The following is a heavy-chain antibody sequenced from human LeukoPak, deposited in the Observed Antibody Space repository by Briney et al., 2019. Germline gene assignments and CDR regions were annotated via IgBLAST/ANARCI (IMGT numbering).Heavy chain of an antibody. CDR2: ISSDSSYI. V-gene: IGHV3-21*01. Sequence: GGSLRLSCAASGFTFNTYTMNWVRQAPGKGLEWVSSISSDSSYIYYADAVHGRFTVSRDNAKYSLYLQMNSLRAEDTAVYYCVRGSYGAYDYWGQGSLVTVSS. D-gene: IGHD4-17*01. J-gene: IGHJ4*02. CDR3: VRGSYGAYDY. CDR1: GFTFNTYT.